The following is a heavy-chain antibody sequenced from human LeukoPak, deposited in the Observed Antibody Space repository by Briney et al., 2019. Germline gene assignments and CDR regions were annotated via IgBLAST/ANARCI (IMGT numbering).Heavy chain of an antibody. CDR3: ARVGGGGGTFYYYYYYMDV. Sequence: GGSLRLSCAASGFTFSSYWMSWVRQAPGKGLEWVVNIKQDGSEKYYVDSVKGRFTISRDNAKNSLYLQMNSLRAEDTAVYYCARVGGGGGTFYYYYYYMDVWGKGTTVTVSS. CDR1: GFTFSSYW. V-gene: IGHV3-7*01. D-gene: IGHD3-16*01. J-gene: IGHJ6*03. CDR2: IKQDGSEK.